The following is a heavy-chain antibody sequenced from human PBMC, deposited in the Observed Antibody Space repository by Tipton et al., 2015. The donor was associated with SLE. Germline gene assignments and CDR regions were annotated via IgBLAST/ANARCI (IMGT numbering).Heavy chain of an antibody. V-gene: IGHV4-39*07. Sequence: TLSLTCTVSGGSISSSSYYWGWIRQPPGKGLEWIGSIYYSGSTNYNPSLKSRVTISVDKSKNQFSLKLSSVTAADTAVYYCARGTQLWLPFDYWGQGTLVTVSS. CDR1: GGSISSSSYY. CDR2: IYYSGST. D-gene: IGHD5-18*01. J-gene: IGHJ4*02. CDR3: ARGTQLWLPFDY.